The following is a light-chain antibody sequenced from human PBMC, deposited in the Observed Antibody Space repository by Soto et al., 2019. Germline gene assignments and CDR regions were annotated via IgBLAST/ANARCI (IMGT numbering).Light chain of an antibody. CDR1: RGHRSYI. J-gene: IGLJ2*01. CDR3: ETWDSDTLV. V-gene: IGLV4-60*02. Sequence: QSVLTQSSSASASLGSSVKLTCTLSRGHRSYIIAWHQQQPGKAPRYLMKLEGGGSYNQGSGVPDRFSGSSAGADRYLTISIVHYEDAADYYCETWDSDTLVFGGGTQLTVL. CDR2: LEGGGSY.